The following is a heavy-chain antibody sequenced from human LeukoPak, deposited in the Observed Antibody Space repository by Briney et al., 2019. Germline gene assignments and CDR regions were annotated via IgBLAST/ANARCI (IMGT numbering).Heavy chain of an antibody. V-gene: IGHV1-8*01. J-gene: IGHJ4*02. D-gene: IGHD1-26*01. CDR2: VNPNSGNT. CDR3: ASRTVNSGSLLPFDY. Sequence: ASVKVSCKASGYTFTSYDVNWVRQATGQGLEWVGWVNPNSGNTGYAQKFQGRVTMTRNTSISTAYLELSSLRSDDTAVYYCASRTVNSGSLLPFDYWGQGTLVTVSS. CDR1: GYTFTSYD.